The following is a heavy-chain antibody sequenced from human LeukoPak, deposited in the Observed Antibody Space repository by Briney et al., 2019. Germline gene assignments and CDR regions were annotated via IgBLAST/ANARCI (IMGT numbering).Heavy chain of an antibody. J-gene: IGHJ6*02. CDR2: INPNSGGT. D-gene: IGHD3-3*01. V-gene: IGHV1-2*02. CDR3: ARDLRFLEWLDYYYYYGMDV. CDR1: GYTFTGYY. Sequence: ASVTVSCKASGYTFTGYYMHWVRQAPGQGLEWMGWINPNSGGTNYAQKFQGRVTMTRDTSISTAYMELSRLRSDDTAVYYCARDLRFLEWLDYYYYYGMDVWGQGTTVTVSS.